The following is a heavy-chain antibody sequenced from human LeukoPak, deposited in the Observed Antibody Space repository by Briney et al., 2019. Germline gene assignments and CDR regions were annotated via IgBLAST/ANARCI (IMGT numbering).Heavy chain of an antibody. J-gene: IGHJ5*02. D-gene: IGHD2-2*01. V-gene: IGHV1-18*01. CDR1: GYTFTSYG. Sequence: GASVKVSCKASGYTFTSYGISWVRQAPGQGLEWMGWISAYNGNTNYAQKLQGRVTMTTDTSTSTAYMELRSPRSDDTAVYYCARDRGVPADEPSDNWFDPWGQGTLVTVSS. CDR3: ARDRGVPADEPSDNWFDP. CDR2: ISAYNGNT.